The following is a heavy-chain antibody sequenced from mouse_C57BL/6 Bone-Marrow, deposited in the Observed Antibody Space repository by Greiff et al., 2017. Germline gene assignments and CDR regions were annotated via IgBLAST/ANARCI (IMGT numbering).Heavy chain of an antibody. J-gene: IGHJ2*01. CDR1: GFTFSSYA. V-gene: IGHV5-4*01. Sequence: EVKLVESGGGLVKPGGSLKLSCAASGFTFSSYAMSWVRQTPEKSLEWVATISDGGSYTYYPDNVKGRFIISRDNAKNNLYLQMSHLKSEDTTMYYCARDRDYWGQGTTLTVSS. CDR3: ARDRDY. CDR2: ISDGGSYT.